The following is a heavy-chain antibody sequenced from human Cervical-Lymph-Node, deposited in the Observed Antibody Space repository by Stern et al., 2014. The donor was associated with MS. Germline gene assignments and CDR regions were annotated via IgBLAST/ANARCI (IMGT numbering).Heavy chain of an antibody. J-gene: IGHJ4*02. CDR2: IYPGDSET. CDR3: ARRGHGYMGIDY. V-gene: IGHV5-51*03. D-gene: IGHD1-1*01. Sequence: EVQLVESGAEVKKPGESLRISCEVSGYRFTNNWIGWVRQMPGKGLEWVVIIYPGDSETRYSPSFQGQVTILVDKSNTTTYLHWSSLKASDTAIYYCARRGHGYMGIDYWGQGTLVTVSS. CDR1: GYRFTNNW.